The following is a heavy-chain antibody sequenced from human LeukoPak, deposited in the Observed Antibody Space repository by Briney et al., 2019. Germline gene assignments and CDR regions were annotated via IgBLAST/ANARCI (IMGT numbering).Heavy chain of an antibody. CDR2: IYHSGSN. J-gene: IGHJ3*02. Sequence: SETLSLTCTVSGYSISSGYYWGWIRQPPGKGLEWIGRIYHSGSNYYNPSLNSRVTISLDTSKNQFSLKLSSVTAADTAVYYCARVGRAGDAFDIWGQGTMVTVSS. CDR1: GYSISSGYY. CDR3: ARVGRAGDAFDI. V-gene: IGHV4-38-2*02.